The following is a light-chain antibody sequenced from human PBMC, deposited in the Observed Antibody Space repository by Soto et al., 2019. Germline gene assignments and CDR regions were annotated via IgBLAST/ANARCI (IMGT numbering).Light chain of an antibody. CDR1: QGIGKS. CDR3: QGSDPRPVLT. Sequence: DIQLTQSPSSLSASVGDRVTSTCQASQGIGKSLNWYRQKSGKAPRLLIYDASTLDTGVPSRFTGSGSGTDFSLTVTSLQPEHVATYFCQGSDPRPVLTFGPGTKVDIK. V-gene: IGKV1-33*01. J-gene: IGKJ3*01. CDR2: DAS.